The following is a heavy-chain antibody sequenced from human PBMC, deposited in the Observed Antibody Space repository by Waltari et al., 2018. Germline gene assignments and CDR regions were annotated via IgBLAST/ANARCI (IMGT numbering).Heavy chain of an antibody. J-gene: IGHJ4*02. V-gene: IGHV4-59*03. Sequence: QVQLQESGPGLVKPSETLSLTCTVSGGSFSTYYWSWIRQPPGKGLEWIGYIHYSGSTKYNHSLKSRVTISIDTSRNQFSLKLNSMTAADTAVYYCATEIQLWFGCDSWGQGTLVTVSS. CDR3: ATEIQLWFGCDS. CDR1: GGSFSTYY. D-gene: IGHD3-10*01. CDR2: IHYSGST.